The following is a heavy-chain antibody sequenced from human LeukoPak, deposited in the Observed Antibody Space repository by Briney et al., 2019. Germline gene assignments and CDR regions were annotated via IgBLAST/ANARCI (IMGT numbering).Heavy chain of an antibody. CDR1: GYSISSGYY. D-gene: IGHD6-19*01. CDR2: INHSGST. J-gene: IGHJ3*02. Sequence: SSETLSLTCTVSGYSISSGYYWGWIRQPPGKGLEWIGEINHSGSTNYNPSLKSRVTISVDTSKNQFSLKLSSVTAADTAVYYCARGPARWQWLVNIAFDIWGQGTMVTVSS. CDR3: ARGPARWQWLVNIAFDI. V-gene: IGHV4-38-2*02.